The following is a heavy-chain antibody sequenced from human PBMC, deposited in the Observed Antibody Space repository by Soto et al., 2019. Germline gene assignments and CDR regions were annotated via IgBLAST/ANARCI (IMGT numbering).Heavy chain of an antibody. CDR1: GFNFINYA. Sequence: PGGSLRLSCAASGFNFINYAMSWVRQAPGKGLEWVSAIRGGGDGTFYPDSVKGRFTISRDNAKNTVYLQMNSLRAEDTAIYYCARGGDSGYASRWLTATRPFDYWGQGTLVTVSS. CDR3: ARGGDSGYASRWLTATRPFDY. CDR2: IRGGGDGT. J-gene: IGHJ4*02. D-gene: IGHD5-12*01. V-gene: IGHV3-23*01.